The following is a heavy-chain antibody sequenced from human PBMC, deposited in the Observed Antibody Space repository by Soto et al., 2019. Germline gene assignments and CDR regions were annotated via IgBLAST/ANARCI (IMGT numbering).Heavy chain of an antibody. V-gene: IGHV3-49*03. J-gene: IGHJ4*02. CDR2: IRSKAYGGTT. CDR1: GFTFGDYA. Sequence: EVQLVESGGGLVQPGRSLRLSCTASGFTFGDYAMSWFRQAPGKGLEWVGFIRSKAYGGTTEYAASVKGRFTISRDDSKSIAYLQINSLKTEDTAVYYCTNRYYGDSVDYWGQGTLVTVSS. D-gene: IGHD4-17*01. CDR3: TNRYYGDSVDY.